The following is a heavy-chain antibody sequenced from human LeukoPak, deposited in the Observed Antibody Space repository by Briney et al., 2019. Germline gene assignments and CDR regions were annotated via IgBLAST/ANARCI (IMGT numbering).Heavy chain of an antibody. CDR3: AKSIAGRLFHGFDV. D-gene: IGHD6-6*01. CDR1: GFTFDDYA. V-gene: IGHV3-9*03. CDR2: ISWNSGSL. Sequence: PGRSLRLSCAASGFTFDDYAMHWVRQAPGKGLEWVSGISWNSGSLGYADSVKGRFTISRDNAKNSLYLQMNSLRDEDMALYYCAKSIAGRLFHGFDVWGQGTRVTVSS. J-gene: IGHJ3*01.